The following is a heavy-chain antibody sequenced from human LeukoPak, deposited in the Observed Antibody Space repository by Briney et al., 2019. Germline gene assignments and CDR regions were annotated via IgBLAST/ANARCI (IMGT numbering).Heavy chain of an antibody. CDR2: ITSSSTYT. CDR1: GFSFSSYN. D-gene: IGHD1-26*01. Sequence: GGSLRLSCAASGFSFSSYNMNWVRQTPGKGLEWVSSITSSSTYTFYADSVKGRFTISRDNARNSLYLQMNSLRAEDTAVYYCARDPYSGTYGDTYYYYMDIWGKGTTVTISS. CDR3: ARDPYSGTYGDTYYYYMDI. V-gene: IGHV3-21*01. J-gene: IGHJ6*03.